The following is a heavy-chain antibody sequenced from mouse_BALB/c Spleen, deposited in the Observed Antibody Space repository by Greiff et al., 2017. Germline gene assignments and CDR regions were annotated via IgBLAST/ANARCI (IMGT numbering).Heavy chain of an antibody. CDR3: ARFGGSGYGDDY. V-gene: IGHV3-2*02. CDR1: GFSITSYYA. J-gene: IGHJ2*01. Sequence: VQLKESGPGLVKPSQSLSLTCTVTGFSITSYYAWYWLRPFPGNKLEWMGSISYSGSTSYNPSLKSRISITRDTSKNQFCLQLNTVTTEDTATYYCARFGGSGYGDDYWGQGTTLTVSA. D-gene: IGHD3-1*01. CDR2: ISYSGST.